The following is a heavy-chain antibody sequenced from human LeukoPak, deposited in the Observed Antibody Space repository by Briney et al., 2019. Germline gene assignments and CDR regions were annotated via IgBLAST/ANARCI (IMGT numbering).Heavy chain of an antibody. D-gene: IGHD5/OR15-5a*01. Sequence: ASVKVSCKASGYTFTSYGISWVRQAPGQGLEWMGWISAYNGNTNYAQKLQGRVTMTTDTSTSTAYMELRSLRSDDTGVYYCARDVFDPPYNWFVPWGQGTLVTVSS. CDR3: ARDVFDPPYNWFVP. V-gene: IGHV1-18*01. J-gene: IGHJ5*02. CDR1: GYTFTSYG. CDR2: ISAYNGNT.